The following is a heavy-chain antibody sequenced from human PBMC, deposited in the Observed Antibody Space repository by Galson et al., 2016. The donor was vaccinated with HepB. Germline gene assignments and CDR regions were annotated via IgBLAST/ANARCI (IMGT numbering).Heavy chain of an antibody. CDR1: GYTFTSYG. D-gene: IGHD3-22*01. CDR3: ATDRSGYSAVDI. Sequence: SVKVSCKASGYTFTSYGISWVRQAPGQGLEWMGWISAYNGNTNYAQKLQGRVTMTTDTSTSTAYMELRSLRSDDTAVYYCATDRSGYSAVDIWGQGTMVTVAS. J-gene: IGHJ3*02. CDR2: ISAYNGNT. V-gene: IGHV1-18*04.